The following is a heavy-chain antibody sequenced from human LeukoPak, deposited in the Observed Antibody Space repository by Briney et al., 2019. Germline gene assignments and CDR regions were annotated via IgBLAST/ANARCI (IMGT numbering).Heavy chain of an antibody. V-gene: IGHV1-18*01. CDR3: ARASVWGSYFFDY. D-gene: IGHD3-16*01. CDR1: VYTFTSYG. J-gene: IGHJ4*02. Sequence: ASVKFSCRAFVYTFTSYGIAWFRRAPGQGLEWMGWISAYNGNTNYAQKLQGRVTMTTDTSTSTAYMELRSLRSDDTAVYYCARASVWGSYFFDYWGQGTLVTVSS. CDR2: ISAYNGNT.